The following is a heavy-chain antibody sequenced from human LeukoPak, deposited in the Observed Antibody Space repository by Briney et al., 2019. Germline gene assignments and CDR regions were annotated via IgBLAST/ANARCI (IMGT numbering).Heavy chain of an antibody. J-gene: IGHJ6*03. CDR3: ARLLARRATVVTPRHYYMDV. D-gene: IGHD4-23*01. CDR2: IYTSGST. Sequence: PSETLSLTCTVSGGSISSYYWSWIRQPPGKGLEWIGYIYTSGSTNYNPSLKSRVTISVDTSKNQFSLKLSSVTAADTAVYYCARLLARRATVVTPRHYYMDVWGKGTTVTVSS. CDR1: GGSISSYY. V-gene: IGHV4-4*09.